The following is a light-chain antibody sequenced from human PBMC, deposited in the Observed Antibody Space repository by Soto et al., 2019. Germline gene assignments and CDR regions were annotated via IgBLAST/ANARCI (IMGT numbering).Light chain of an antibody. Sequence: QSVLTQPPSASGTPGQRVTISCSGSSSNIGSNTVNWYQKLPGTAPKLLISNNNQRPSGVPDRFSGSKSGTSASLAISGLPSEDETDYYCAAWDDGLDGVLFGGGTKVTVL. V-gene: IGLV1-44*01. CDR2: NNN. J-gene: IGLJ3*02. CDR1: SSNIGSNT. CDR3: AAWDDGLDGVL.